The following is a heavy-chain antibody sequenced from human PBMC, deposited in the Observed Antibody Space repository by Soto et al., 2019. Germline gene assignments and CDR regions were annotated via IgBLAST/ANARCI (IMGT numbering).Heavy chain of an antibody. CDR2: IIPIFGTA. CDR1: GGTFGSYA. V-gene: IGHV1-69*13. Sequence: GASVKVSCKASGGTFGSYAISWVRQAPGQGLEWMGGIIPIFGTANYAQKFQGRVTITADESTSTAYMELSSLRSEDTAVYYCARGPEEAYYDSSGYSDAFDIWGQGTMVTVSS. J-gene: IGHJ3*02. D-gene: IGHD3-22*01. CDR3: ARGPEEAYYDSSGYSDAFDI.